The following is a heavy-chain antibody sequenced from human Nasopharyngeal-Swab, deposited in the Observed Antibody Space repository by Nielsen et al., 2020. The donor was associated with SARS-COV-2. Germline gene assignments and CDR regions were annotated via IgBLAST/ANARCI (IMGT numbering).Heavy chain of an antibody. CDR1: RFTFSSYA. CDR3: AKRPYCGSNSCYYYFDY. J-gene: IGHJ4*02. V-gene: IGHV3-23*01. CDR2: ISGSGGST. D-gene: IGHD2-2*01. Sequence: GESLKISCAASRFTFSSYAMRWVRQAPGKGLEWVSAISGSGGSTYYADSVKGRFTISRDNSKNTLYLQMNSLRAEDTAVYYCAKRPYCGSNSCYYYFDYWGQGTLVTVSS.